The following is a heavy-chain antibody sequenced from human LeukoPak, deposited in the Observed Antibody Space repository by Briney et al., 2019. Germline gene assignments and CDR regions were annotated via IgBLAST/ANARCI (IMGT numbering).Heavy chain of an antibody. V-gene: IGHV3-7*01. CDR3: VKGGAAGGRFYY. CDR2: MKEDGSDI. Sequence: PGGSLRLSCAASGFTFGWSTMSWVRQAPGKGLEWVAKMKEDGSDIHYVDSVKGRFTISRDNDGNLLSLEMTSLRAEDTAVYYCVKGGAAGGRFYYWGQGTLVTVSS. J-gene: IGHJ4*02. CDR1: GFTFGWST. D-gene: IGHD6-13*01.